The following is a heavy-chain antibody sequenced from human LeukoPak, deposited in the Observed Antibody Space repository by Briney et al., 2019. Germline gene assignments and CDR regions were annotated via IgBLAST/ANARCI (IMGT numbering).Heavy chain of an antibody. CDR2: IVPIFGTA. Sequence: GASVKVSRKASGGAFSSYAISWVRQAPGQGLEWMGGIVPIFGTANYSQKVQGRVTMTTDTSTTTAYMELRSLRSDDMAVYYCARDLSHRYNYDSRGYYILFDHWGQGTLVTVSS. V-gene: IGHV1-69*05. CDR1: GGAFSSYA. D-gene: IGHD3-22*01. J-gene: IGHJ4*02. CDR3: ARDLSHRYNYDSRGYYILFDH.